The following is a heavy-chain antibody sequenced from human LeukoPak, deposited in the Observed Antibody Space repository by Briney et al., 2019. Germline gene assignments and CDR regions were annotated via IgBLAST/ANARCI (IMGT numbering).Heavy chain of an antibody. V-gene: IGHV3-30*03. Sequence: PGRSLRLSCAASGFTFSSYGMHWVRQAPGKGLEWVAVISYDGSNKYYADSVKGRFTISRDNSKNTLYLQMNSLRAEDTAVYYCARVTYYDFWTRNYQTPYYFDYWGQGTLVTVSS. CDR1: GFTFSSYG. J-gene: IGHJ4*02. CDR2: ISYDGSNK. D-gene: IGHD3-3*01. CDR3: ARVTYYDFWTRNYQTPYYFDY.